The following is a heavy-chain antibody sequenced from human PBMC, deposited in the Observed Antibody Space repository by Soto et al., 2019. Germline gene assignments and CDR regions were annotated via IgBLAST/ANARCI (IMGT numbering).Heavy chain of an antibody. D-gene: IGHD3-10*01. CDR1: SVSLTSGNW. Sequence: SETLSLTCAVSSVSLTSGNWWTWVRQSPQRGLEYIGEIFHDGTANYYPSFERRVAMSVDTSRNQFSLKLTSVTAADTAVYFYAKLVYDTRLNYMYFDFGAREPWSPSPQ. CDR3: AKLVYDTRLNYMYFD. CDR2: IFHDGTA. V-gene: IGHV4-4*02. J-gene: IGHJ4*02.